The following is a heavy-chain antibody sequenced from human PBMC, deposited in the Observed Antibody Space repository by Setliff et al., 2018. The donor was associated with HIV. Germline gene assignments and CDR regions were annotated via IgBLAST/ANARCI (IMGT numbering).Heavy chain of an antibody. V-gene: IGHV1-2*02. CDR1: GYTFTGYY. CDR2: INPNNGGT. J-gene: IGHJ4*02. CDR3: ARGPTVGAADY. Sequence: GASVKVSCKASGYTFTGYYMHWVRQAPGQGLEWMGWINPNNGGTNYAQKFQGRVTMTRDTSISTAYMELSRLRSDDTAVYYCARGPTVGAADYWGQGTLVTVSS. D-gene: IGHD1-26*01.